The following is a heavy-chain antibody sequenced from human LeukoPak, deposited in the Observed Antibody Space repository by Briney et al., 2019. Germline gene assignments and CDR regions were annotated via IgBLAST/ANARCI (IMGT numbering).Heavy chain of an antibody. Sequence: GGSLRLSCVASGFTFSSYWMHWVRQAPGEGLVWVSRINSDWSTTTYADSVKGRFTISRDISKNRLHLQMNRLRAEDTAVYYCAKGRAGNYYYDRSDYWGQGTLVTVSS. CDR1: GFTFSSYW. D-gene: IGHD3-22*01. J-gene: IGHJ4*02. CDR3: AKGRAGNYYYDRSDY. CDR2: INSDWSTT. V-gene: IGHV3-74*01.